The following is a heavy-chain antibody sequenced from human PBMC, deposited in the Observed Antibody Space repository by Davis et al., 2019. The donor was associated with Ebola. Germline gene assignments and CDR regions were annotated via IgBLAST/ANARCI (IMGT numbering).Heavy chain of an antibody. J-gene: IGHJ4*02. CDR3: ARGLWRGYFDY. V-gene: IGHV4-30-2*01. CDR1: GGSISSGDYS. CDR2: IYHSGHT. Sequence: MPSETLSLTCAVSGGSISSGDYSWNWIRQPPGKGLEWIGYIYHSGHTDSNPSLKSRVTLSVDKSKNQFSLNLSSVTAADTAVYYCARGLWRGYFDYWGQGALVTVSS. D-gene: IGHD2-21*01.